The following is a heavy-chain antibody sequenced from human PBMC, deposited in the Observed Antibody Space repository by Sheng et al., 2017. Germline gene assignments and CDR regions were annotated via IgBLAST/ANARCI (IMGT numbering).Heavy chain of an antibody. J-gene: IGHJ3*02. CDR3: AKNYCSSTSCYTAPDAFDI. CDR1: GGSIRSSSYY. D-gene: IGHD2-2*02. V-gene: IGHV4-39*07. Sequence: QLQLQESGPGLVKPSETLSLTCTVSGGSIRSSSYYWGWIRQPPGKGLEWIGSIYYSGSTYYNPSLKSRVTISVDTSKNQFSLKLSSVTAADTAVYYCAKNYCSSTSCYTAPDAFDIWGQGTMVIVS. CDR2: IYYSGST.